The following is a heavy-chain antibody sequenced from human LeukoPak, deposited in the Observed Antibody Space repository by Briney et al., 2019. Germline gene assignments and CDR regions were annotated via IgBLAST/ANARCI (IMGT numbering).Heavy chain of an antibody. J-gene: IGHJ4*02. CDR2: FDPEDGET. CDR3: AAVNYYDSSGTIDY. V-gene: IGHV1-24*01. D-gene: IGHD3-22*01. Sequence: ASVKVSCKVSGYTLTGLSMHWVRQAPGKGLEWMGGFDPEDGETIYAQKFQGRVTMTEDTSTDTAYMELSSLRSEDTAVYYCAAVNYYDSSGTIDYWGRGTLVTVSS. CDR1: GYTLTGLS.